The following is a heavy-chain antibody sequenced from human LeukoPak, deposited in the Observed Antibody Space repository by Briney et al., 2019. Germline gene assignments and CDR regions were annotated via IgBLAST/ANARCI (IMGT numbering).Heavy chain of an antibody. V-gene: IGHV3-23*01. CDR3: AKDPQKYSSSWYIGY. J-gene: IGHJ4*02. Sequence: GGSLRLSCAVSGFTFSSYAMNWVRQAPEKGLEWVSAISGSGGNTYYADSVKGRFTISRDNSKNTLYLQMNSLRAEDTAVYYCAKDPQKYSSSWYIGYWGQGTLVTVSS. CDR1: GFTFSSYA. CDR2: ISGSGGNT. D-gene: IGHD6-13*01.